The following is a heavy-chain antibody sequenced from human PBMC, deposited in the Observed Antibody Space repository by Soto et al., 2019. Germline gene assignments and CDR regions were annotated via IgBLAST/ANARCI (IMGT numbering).Heavy chain of an antibody. CDR3: AALAPYYDFWSGYYTPSVVFDF. J-gene: IGHJ3*01. CDR2: INAGNGNT. V-gene: IGHV1-3*01. D-gene: IGHD3-3*01. CDR1: GYTFTSYA. Sequence: ASVKVSCKASGYTFTSYAMHWVRQAPGQRLEWMGWINAGNGNTKYSQKFQGRVTITRDTSASTAYMELSSLRSEDTAVYYCAALAPYYDFWSGYYTPSVVFDFWGQGTMVTVSS.